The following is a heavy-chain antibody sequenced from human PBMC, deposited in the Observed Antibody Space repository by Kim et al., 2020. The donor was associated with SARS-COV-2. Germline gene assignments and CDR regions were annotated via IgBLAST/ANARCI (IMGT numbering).Heavy chain of an antibody. CDR3: ARDDYYDSSGSFDY. J-gene: IGHJ4*02. D-gene: IGHD3-22*01. V-gene: IGHV3-53*01. Sequence: ADSVKGRFTISRDNSKNTLYLQMNSLRAEDTAVYYCARDDYYDSSGSFDYWGQGTLVTVSS.